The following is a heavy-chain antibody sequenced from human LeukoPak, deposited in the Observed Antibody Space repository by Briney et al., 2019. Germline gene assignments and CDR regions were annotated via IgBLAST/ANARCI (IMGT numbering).Heavy chain of an antibody. V-gene: IGHV3-74*01. J-gene: IGHJ3*02. Sequence: PGGSLRLSCAASGFTFTSYWMHWVRQAPGEGLLWVSRIKQDGRTTSYADSVRGRFTISRDDAKNTVYLQMNSLRAEDTAVYYCARVYYYGSGTYYNDVRAFDIWGQGTMVTVSS. CDR3: ARVYYYGSGTYYNDVRAFDI. CDR1: GFTFTSYW. CDR2: IKQDGRTT. D-gene: IGHD3-10*01.